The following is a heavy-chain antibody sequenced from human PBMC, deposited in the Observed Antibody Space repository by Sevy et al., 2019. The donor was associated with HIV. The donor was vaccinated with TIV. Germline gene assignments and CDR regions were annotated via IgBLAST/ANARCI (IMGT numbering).Heavy chain of an antibody. CDR3: ASWRTDYGDEGV. Sequence: GGSLRLSCAASGFTFSSYAMHWVRQAPGKGLEWVAVISYDGSNKYYADSVKGRFTISRDNSKNTLYLQMNSLRAEDTAVYYGASWRTDYGDEGVWGQGTLVTVSS. J-gene: IGHJ4*02. CDR1: GFTFSSYA. CDR2: ISYDGSNK. V-gene: IGHV3-30-3*01. D-gene: IGHD4-17*01.